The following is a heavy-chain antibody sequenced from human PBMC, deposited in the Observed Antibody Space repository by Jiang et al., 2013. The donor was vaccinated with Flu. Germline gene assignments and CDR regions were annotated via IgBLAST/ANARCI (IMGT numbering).Heavy chain of an antibody. J-gene: IGHJ3*01. CDR2: IYPADSDT. V-gene: IGHV5-51*03. D-gene: IGHD4-17*01. CDR3: ARWYGDAARV. Sequence: VQLVESGAEVKKPGESLKISCKGSGYSFSTYWIGWVRQMPGKGLEWMGIIYPADSDTRYSPSFQGQVTISADKSINTAYLQWSSLKASDTAMYYCARWYGDAARVWGQGDNGHRLF. CDR1: GYSFSTYW.